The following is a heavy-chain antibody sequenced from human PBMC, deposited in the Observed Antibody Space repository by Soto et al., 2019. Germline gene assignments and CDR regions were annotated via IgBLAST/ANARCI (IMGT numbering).Heavy chain of an antibody. J-gene: IGHJ6*02. D-gene: IGHD6-13*01. V-gene: IGHV1-2*04. CDR2: INPNSGAT. Sequence: ASVKVSCKASGYTFTANYLHWVRQAPGQGLEWMGWINPNSGATNYAQRFQAWVTMTRDTSISTACMELSRLTFDDTAVYYCAREITSSWMDVWGQGTTVTVSS. CDR1: GYTFTANY. CDR3: AREITSSWMDV.